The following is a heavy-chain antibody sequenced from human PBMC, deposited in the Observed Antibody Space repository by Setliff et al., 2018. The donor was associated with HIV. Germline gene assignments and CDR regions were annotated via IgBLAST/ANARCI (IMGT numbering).Heavy chain of an antibody. D-gene: IGHD3-3*01. CDR1: GFILSGYG. J-gene: IGHJ6*03. CDR3: ARDRVRITIFGVPSDPYYMDV. Sequence: GGSLRLSCAASGFILSGYGMTWVRQAPGRGLEWVSYITSSGTTTLYGDSMRGRFTISRDNSKNTLYLQMNSLRTEDTAVYYCARDRVRITIFGVPSDPYYMDVWGKGTTVTVSS. CDR2: ITSSGTTT. V-gene: IGHV3-48*01.